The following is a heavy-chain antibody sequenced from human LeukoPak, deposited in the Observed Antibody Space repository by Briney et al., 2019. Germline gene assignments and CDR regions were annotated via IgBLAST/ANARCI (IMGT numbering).Heavy chain of an antibody. Sequence: GESLQISCAASGFTFSSYAMSWVRQAPGKGLEWVSAVSGSGDSTDYADSVKGRFTVSRDNSKNTLYLQMDSLRAEDTAVYYCAKVRPRDYWGQGTLVTVSS. CDR2: VSGSGDST. V-gene: IGHV3-23*01. CDR1: GFTFSSYA. CDR3: AKVRPRDY. J-gene: IGHJ4*02.